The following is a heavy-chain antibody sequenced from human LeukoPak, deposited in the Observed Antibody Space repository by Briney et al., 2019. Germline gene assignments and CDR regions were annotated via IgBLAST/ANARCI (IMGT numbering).Heavy chain of an antibody. Sequence: GGSLRLSCAASGFTVSSNYMSWVRQAPGKGLEWVSVIYSGGSTYYADSVKGRFTISRDNSKNTLYLQMNSLRAEDTAVYYCAKVGPYDFWSGYYLDYWGQGTLVTVSS. CDR2: IYSGGST. V-gene: IGHV3-53*01. J-gene: IGHJ4*02. CDR3: AKVGPYDFWSGYYLDY. D-gene: IGHD3-3*01. CDR1: GFTVSSNY.